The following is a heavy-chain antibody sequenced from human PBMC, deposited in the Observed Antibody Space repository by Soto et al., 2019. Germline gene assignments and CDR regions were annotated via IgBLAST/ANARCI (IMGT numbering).Heavy chain of an antibody. D-gene: IGHD6-6*01. V-gene: IGHV3-21*01. CDR2: ISSSSYI. Sequence: EVQLVESGGGLVKPGGSLRLSCAASGFTFSSYSMNWVRQAPGKGLEWVSSISSSSYIYYADSVKGRFTIYRDNAKNSLYLQMNSLSAEDTAVYYCARAFYSSSSVFDYWGQGTLVTVSS. CDR1: GFTFSSYS. J-gene: IGHJ4*02. CDR3: ARAFYSSSSVFDY.